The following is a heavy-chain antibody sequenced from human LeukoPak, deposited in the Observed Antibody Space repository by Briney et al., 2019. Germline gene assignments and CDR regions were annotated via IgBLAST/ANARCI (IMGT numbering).Heavy chain of an antibody. CDR1: GFTFSSYA. CDR2: ISGSGGST. CDR3: AKDVRGWYQSSAFDI. V-gene: IGHV3-23*01. J-gene: IGHJ3*02. Sequence: GASLRLSCAASGFTFSSYAMSWVRQAPGKGLEWVSAISGSGGSTYYADSVKGRFTISRDNSKNTLFLQMNSLRAEDTAVYYCAKDVRGWYQSSAFDIWGQGTMVTVSS. D-gene: IGHD6-19*01.